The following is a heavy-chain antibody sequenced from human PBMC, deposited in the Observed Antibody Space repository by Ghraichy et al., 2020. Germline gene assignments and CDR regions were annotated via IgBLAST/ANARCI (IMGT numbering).Heavy chain of an antibody. V-gene: IGHV1-58*02. CDR2: IVVGSGNT. D-gene: IGHD4-11*01. CDR3: AASHHYSNYVGWDYYYMDV. CDR1: GFTFTSSA. J-gene: IGHJ6*03. Sequence: SVKVSCKASGFTFTSSAMQWVRQARGQRLEWIGWIVVGSGNTNYAQKFQERVTITRDMSTSTAYMELSSLRSEDTAVYYCAASHHYSNYVGWDYYYMDVWGKGTTVTVSS.